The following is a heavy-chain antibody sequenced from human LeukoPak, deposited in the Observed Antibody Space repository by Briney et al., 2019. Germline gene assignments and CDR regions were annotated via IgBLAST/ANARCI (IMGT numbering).Heavy chain of an antibody. CDR2: INHSGST. CDR1: GYSITSAYY. V-gene: IGHV4-38-2*01. J-gene: IGHJ5*02. Sequence: SETLSLTCAVSGYSITSAYYWGWIRQPPGKGLEWIGEINHSGSTNYNPSLKSRVTISVDTSKNQFSLKLSSVTAADTAVYYCARRATVTTNNWFDPWGQGTLVTVSS. D-gene: IGHD4-17*01. CDR3: ARRATVTTNNWFDP.